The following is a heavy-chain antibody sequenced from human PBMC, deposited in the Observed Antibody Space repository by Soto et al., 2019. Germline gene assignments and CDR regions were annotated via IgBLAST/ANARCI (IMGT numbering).Heavy chain of an antibody. CDR1: GYSISSGYH. V-gene: IGHV4-38-2*02. J-gene: IGHJ5*02. Sequence: SESLSLTCTVSGYSISSGYHWAWIRQPPGKGLEWLGSVHYSGNTYYNPSLKSRLTISVDKSKNQFSLNLSSVTAADTAVYYCARQDRVVAEGRWFDPWGQGTLVTVSS. CDR3: ARQDRVVAEGRWFDP. D-gene: IGHD2-15*01. CDR2: VHYSGNT.